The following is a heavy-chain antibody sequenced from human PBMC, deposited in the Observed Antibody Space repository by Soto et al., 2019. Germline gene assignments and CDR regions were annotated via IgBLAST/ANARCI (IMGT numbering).Heavy chain of an antibody. V-gene: IGHV1-8*01. CDR1: GYTFTSYD. D-gene: IGHD6-19*01. CDR2: MNPNSGNT. Sequence: GASVKVSCKASGYTFTSYDINWVRQATGQGLEWMGWMNPNSGNTGYAQKFQGRVTMTRNTSISTAYMELSSLRSEDTAVYYCARRLSSGWYYWFDPWGQGTLVTVSS. J-gene: IGHJ5*02. CDR3: ARRLSSGWYYWFDP.